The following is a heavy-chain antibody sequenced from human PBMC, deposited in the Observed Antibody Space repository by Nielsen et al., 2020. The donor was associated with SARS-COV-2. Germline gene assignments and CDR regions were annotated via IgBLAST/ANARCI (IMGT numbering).Heavy chain of an antibody. Sequence: TLSLTCTVSGGSIKTASYYWSWIRQHPEWGLEWVGYIYHTGSTYYNAALESRVTISADMSKNQFSLELTSLTAADTAVYYCARGIRPRHVFDIWGQGTMVTVSS. CDR1: GGSIKTASYY. V-gene: IGHV4-31*03. CDR3: ARGIRPRHVFDI. CDR2: IYHTGST. D-gene: IGHD1-14*01. J-gene: IGHJ3*02.